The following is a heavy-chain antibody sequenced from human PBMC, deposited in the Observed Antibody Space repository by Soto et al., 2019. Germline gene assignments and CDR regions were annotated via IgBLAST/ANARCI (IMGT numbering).Heavy chain of an antibody. CDR1: GFTFSSYG. J-gene: IGHJ5*02. CDR2: IWYDGSNK. V-gene: IGHV3-33*01. CDR3: ARDQRLGRPKNWFDP. Sequence: GGSLRLSCAASGFTFSSYGMHWVRQAPGKGLEWVAVIWYDGSNKYYADSVKGRFTISRDNSKNTLYLQMNSLRAEDTAVYYCARDQRLGRPKNWFDPWGQGTLVTVSS. D-gene: IGHD3-10*01.